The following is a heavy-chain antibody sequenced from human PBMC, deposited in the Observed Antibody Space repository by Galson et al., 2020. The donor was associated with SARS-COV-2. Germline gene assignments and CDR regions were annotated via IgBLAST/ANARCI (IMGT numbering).Heavy chain of an antibody. CDR2: IYSGDTT. J-gene: IGHJ4*02. D-gene: IGHD3-10*01. Sequence: GGSLRLSCAASGFSVSNNFMTWVRQAPGKGLEWVSVIYSGDTTYYADAVKGRFTSSRDTSKNTVSLEINSLRAEDTAVYYCASETGITMVYFDYWGQGSLVTVSS. CDR3: ASETGITMVYFDY. V-gene: IGHV3-66*01. CDR1: GFSVSNNF.